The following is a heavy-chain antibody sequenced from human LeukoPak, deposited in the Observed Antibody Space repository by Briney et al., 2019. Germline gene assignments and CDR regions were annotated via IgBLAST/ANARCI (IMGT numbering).Heavy chain of an antibody. CDR2: ISYDGSNE. J-gene: IGHJ6*03. Sequence: GGSLRLSCAASGFTFSHYAMDWVRQAPGKGLEWVAVISYDGSNEYHADSVKGRFTISRDNSKNTVYLQMNSLRSEDTAVYYCARGIQPKPYYMDVWGKGTTVTISS. CDR1: GFTFSHYA. CDR3: ARGIQPKPYYMDV. D-gene: IGHD5-18*01. V-gene: IGHV3-30*04.